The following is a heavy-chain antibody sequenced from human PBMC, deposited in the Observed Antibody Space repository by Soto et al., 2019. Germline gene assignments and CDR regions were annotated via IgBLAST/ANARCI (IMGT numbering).Heavy chain of an antibody. CDR3: ARGLRFLEWLLSEDYYYYMDV. CDR2: IYYSGST. D-gene: IGHD3-3*01. V-gene: IGHV4-59*01. J-gene: IGHJ6*03. Sequence: SETLSLTCTVSGGSISSYYWSWIRQPPGKGLEWIGYIYYSGSTNYNPSLKSRVTISVDTSKNQFSLKLSSVTAADTAVYYCARGLRFLEWLLSEDYYYYMDVWGKGTTVTVSS. CDR1: GGSISSYY.